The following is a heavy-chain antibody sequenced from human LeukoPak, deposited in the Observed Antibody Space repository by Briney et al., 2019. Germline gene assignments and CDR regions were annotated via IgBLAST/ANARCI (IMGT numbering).Heavy chain of an antibody. CDR1: GFTFSTNA. V-gene: IGHV3-23*01. D-gene: IGHD1-26*01. CDR3: AKDVGKWESLHFFDY. J-gene: IGHJ4*02. Sequence: QSGGSLRLSCLTSGFTFSTNAMSWVRQAPGKGLEWISGISGSSASTYYADSVTGRFTISRDNSRNTLYLQMNSLRGDDTAVYYCAKDVGKWESLHFFDYWGQGTLVTVSS. CDR2: ISGSSAST.